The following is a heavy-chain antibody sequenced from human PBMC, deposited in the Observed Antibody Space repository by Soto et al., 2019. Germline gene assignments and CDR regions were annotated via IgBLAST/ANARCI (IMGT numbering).Heavy chain of an antibody. Sequence: PGGSLRLSCSASRFSFSYYEMIWVRRAPGKGLEWVSYINSGGSVAYYADSAKGRFTISRDNAKNTLYLQMNGLRSEDTAVYYCARDLRHSRLPGLDVWGQGTTVTVSS. D-gene: IGHD2-15*01. CDR3: ARDLRHSRLPGLDV. CDR1: RFSFSYYE. CDR2: INSGGSVA. V-gene: IGHV3-48*03. J-gene: IGHJ6*02.